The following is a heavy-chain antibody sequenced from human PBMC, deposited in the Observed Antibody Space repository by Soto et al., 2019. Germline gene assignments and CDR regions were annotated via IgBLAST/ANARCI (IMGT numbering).Heavy chain of an antibody. CDR3: AGTNSISFQY. V-gene: IGHV3-30-3*01. CDR2: ISYDGSNK. J-gene: IGHJ1*01. CDR1: GFTFSSYA. D-gene: IGHD2-21*01. Sequence: QVQLVESGGGVVQPGRSLRLSCAASGFTFSSYAMHWVRQAPGKGLEWVAVISYDGSNKYYADSVKGRFTISRDNSKNTLYLQMNSLRAEDTAVYYCAGTNSISFQYWGQGTLVTVSS.